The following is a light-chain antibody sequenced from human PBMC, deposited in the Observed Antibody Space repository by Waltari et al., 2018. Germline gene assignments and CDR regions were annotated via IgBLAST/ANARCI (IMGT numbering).Light chain of an antibody. J-gene: IGLJ2*01. CDR2: QDS. CDR1: KLGKKY. V-gene: IGLV3-1*01. Sequence: SYELTQPPSVSVSPGQTASITCPGDKLGKKYGCWYQQKPGQSPVLVIYQDSKRPSGIPERFSGSISGNTATLTISGTQAMDEADYYCQAWDSSTAVFGGGTKLTVL. CDR3: QAWDSSTAV.